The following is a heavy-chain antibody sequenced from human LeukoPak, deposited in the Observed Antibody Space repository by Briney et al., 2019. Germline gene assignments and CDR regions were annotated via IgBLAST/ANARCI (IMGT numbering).Heavy chain of an antibody. CDR3: ARDRYYGSGSGAFDI. Sequence: SQTLSLTCTVSGVSISSGGYYWSWIRQHPEKGLEWIGYIYYSGSTYYNPSLKSRVTISVDTSKNQFSLKLSSVTAADTAVYYCARDRYYGSGSGAFDIWGQGTMVTVSS. CDR1: GVSISSGGYY. CDR2: IYYSGST. D-gene: IGHD3-10*01. V-gene: IGHV4-31*03. J-gene: IGHJ3*02.